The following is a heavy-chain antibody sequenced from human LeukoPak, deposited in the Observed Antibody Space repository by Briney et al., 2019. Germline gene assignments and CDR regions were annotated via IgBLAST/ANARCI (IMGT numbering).Heavy chain of an antibody. CDR2: INHSGST. V-gene: IGHV4-34*01. CDR1: GGSFSGYY. D-gene: IGHD6-13*01. J-gene: IGHJ4*02. Sequence: PSETLSLTCAVYGGSFSGYYWSWIRQPPGKGLEWIGEINHSGSTNYNPSLKSRVTISVDTSKNQFSLKLSSVTAADTAVYYCARRRRFGSSWYFDYWGQGTLVTVSP. CDR3: ARRRRFGSSWYFDY.